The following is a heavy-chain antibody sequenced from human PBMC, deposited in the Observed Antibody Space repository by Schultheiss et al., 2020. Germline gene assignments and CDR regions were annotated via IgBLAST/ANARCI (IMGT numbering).Heavy chain of an antibody. Sequence: GGSLRLSCAASGFTFSNAWMNWVRQAPGKGLEWVANVKEDGSEKQYVDSVKGRFTISRDNAKNSLYLHMNRLRAEDTAVYSCAKPMRGGPIAADSYYYYGMDVWGPGTTVTVSS. CDR3: AKPMRGGPIAADSYYYYGMDV. J-gene: IGHJ6*02. D-gene: IGHD6-13*01. CDR1: GFTFSNAW. V-gene: IGHV3-7*03. CDR2: VKEDGSEK.